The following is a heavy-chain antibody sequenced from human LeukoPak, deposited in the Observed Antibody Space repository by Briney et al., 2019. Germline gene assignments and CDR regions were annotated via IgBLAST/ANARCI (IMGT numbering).Heavy chain of an antibody. J-gene: IGHJ4*02. V-gene: IGHV3-74*01. CDR3: ARDHRTTYYDILTALGY. Sequence: GGSLRLSCAASEFPFSTYVMNWVRQVPGKGLVWVSRISHDGSVTSYADSVKGRFTISRDNAKNSLYLQMNSLRDEDTAVYYCARDHRTTYYDILTALGYWGQGTLVTVSS. D-gene: IGHD3-9*01. CDR2: ISHDGSVT. CDR1: EFPFSTYV.